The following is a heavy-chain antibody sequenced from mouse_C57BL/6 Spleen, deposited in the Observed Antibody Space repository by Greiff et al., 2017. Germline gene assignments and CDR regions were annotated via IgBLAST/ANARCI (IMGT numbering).Heavy chain of an antibody. CDR3: ARGGDGYLFAY. Sequence: VQLQQSGAELVKPGASVKLSCKASGYTFTSYWMHWVKQRPGQGLEWIGMIHPNSGSTNYNEKFKSKATLTVDKSSSTAYMQLSSLTSEDSAVYYCARGGDGYLFAYWGQGTLVTVSA. V-gene: IGHV1-64*01. D-gene: IGHD2-3*01. J-gene: IGHJ3*01. CDR2: IHPNSGST. CDR1: GYTFTSYW.